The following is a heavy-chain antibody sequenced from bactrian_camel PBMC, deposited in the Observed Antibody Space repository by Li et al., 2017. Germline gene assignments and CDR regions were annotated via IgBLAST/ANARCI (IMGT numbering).Heavy chain of an antibody. V-gene: IGHV3S1*01. CDR2: IDSNGRT. D-gene: IGHD6*01. J-gene: IGHJ2*01. CDR1: SYPVSRYC. CDR3: AADDKDSPCTVVHGLYKYLEV. Sequence: HVQLVESGGGAVQAGGSLTLSCAASSYPVSRYCLGWFRQAPGKGRIQVANIDSNGRTYYADSVKGRFTVSQDNAKNTLYLQMNSLKPEDSAVYYCAADDKDSPCTVVHGLYKYLEVWGQGTQVTVS.